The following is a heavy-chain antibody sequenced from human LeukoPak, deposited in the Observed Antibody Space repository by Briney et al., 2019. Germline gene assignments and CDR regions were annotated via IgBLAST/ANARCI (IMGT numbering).Heavy chain of an antibody. J-gene: IGHJ4*02. CDR3: ARFRDYGSGRSSGYYFDY. D-gene: IGHD3-10*01. V-gene: IGHV4-34*01. CDR1: GGSFSGYY. Sequence: SETLSLTCAVYGGSFSGYYWSWIRQPPGKGLEWIGEINHSGSTNYNPSLKSRVTISVDTSKNQFSLKLSSVTAADTAVYYCARFRDYGSGRSSGYYFDYWGQGTLVTVSS. CDR2: INHSGST.